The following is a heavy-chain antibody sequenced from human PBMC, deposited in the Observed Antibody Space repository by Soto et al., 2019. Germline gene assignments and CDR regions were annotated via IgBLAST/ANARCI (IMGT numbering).Heavy chain of an antibody. Sequence: GGSLRLSCAASGFTFSSYSMNWVRQAPGKGLEWVSSISSSSSYIYHADSVKGRLTISRDNSDSTLFLQMNSLRAEDTAVYYCAKLGGKYSSGSTRYFDFWGQGTLVTVSS. J-gene: IGHJ4*02. CDR1: GFTFSSYS. D-gene: IGHD6-19*01. CDR3: AKLGGKYSSGSTRYFDF. CDR2: ISSSSSYI. V-gene: IGHV3-21*04.